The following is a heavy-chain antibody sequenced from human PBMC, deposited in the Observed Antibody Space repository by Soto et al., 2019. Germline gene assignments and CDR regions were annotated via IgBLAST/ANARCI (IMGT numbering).Heavy chain of an antibody. Sequence: QLHLVQSGAEVKKAGSSVKVSCKASGGTVSSYAITWVRQAPGKGLEWMGVFIPIFVSAHYAPKFQGRITITADESTSTAYMELSGITSEDTDIYYCARDVSSDTTGFRGYDLWGQGTQVTVSS. CDR1: GGTVSSYA. CDR3: ARDVSSDTTGFRGYDL. CDR2: FIPIFVSA. J-gene: IGHJ4*02. D-gene: IGHD3-10*01. V-gene: IGHV1-69*01.